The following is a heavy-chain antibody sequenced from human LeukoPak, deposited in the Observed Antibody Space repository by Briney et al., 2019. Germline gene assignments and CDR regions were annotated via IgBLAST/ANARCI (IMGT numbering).Heavy chain of an antibody. CDR3: ARDGGAYCGGDCSGAFDI. J-gene: IGHJ3*02. CDR1: GFTFSSYS. Sequence: LRLSCAASGFTFSSYSMNWIRQHPGKGLEWIGYIYYSGSTYYNPSLKSRVTISVDTSKNQFSLKLSSVTAADTAVYYCARDGGAYCGGDCSGAFDIWGQGTMVTVSS. CDR2: IYYSGST. D-gene: IGHD2-21*02. V-gene: IGHV4-31*02.